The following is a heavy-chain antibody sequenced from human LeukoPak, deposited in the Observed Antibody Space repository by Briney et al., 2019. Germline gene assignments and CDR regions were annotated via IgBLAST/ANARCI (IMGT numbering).Heavy chain of an antibody. J-gene: IGHJ4*02. CDR2: ISYSGST. V-gene: IGHV4-59*08. Sequence: PSETLSLTCTVSGASISSYYWSWIRQPPGKGLEWIGYISYSGSTNHTPSLKSRVTISADTSKNQVSLTLSSVTAADTAVYYCARHPELYFFDYWGQGTLVTVSS. CDR1: GASISSYY. CDR3: ARHPELYFFDY. D-gene: IGHD3-10*01.